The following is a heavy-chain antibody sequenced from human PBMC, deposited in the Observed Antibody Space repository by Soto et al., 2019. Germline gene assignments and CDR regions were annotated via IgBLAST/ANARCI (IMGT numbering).Heavy chain of an antibody. CDR1: GYTFTSYD. D-gene: IGHD1-26*01. CDR3: GRGMGRGRSGYGTDV. CDR2: MNPNSGNT. J-gene: IGHJ6*02. Sequence: AASVKLSCKASGYTFTSYDINWVRQATGQGLEWMGWMNPNSGNTGYAQKFQGRVTMTRNTSISTAYMEMSSLRSDDTAEYDCGRGMGRGRSGYGTDVSGQGTTATVS. V-gene: IGHV1-8*01.